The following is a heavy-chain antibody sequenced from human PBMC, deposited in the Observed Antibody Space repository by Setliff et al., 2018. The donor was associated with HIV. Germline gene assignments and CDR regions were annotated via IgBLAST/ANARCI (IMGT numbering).Heavy chain of an antibody. CDR2: INTNSGTT. V-gene: IGHV1-18*01. CDR3: ARSEGRYCSRTSCNSLNFGYYYMDV. D-gene: IGHD2-2*02. Sequence: GASVKVSCKASGYTFSNYGITWVRQAPGQGLEWMGWINTNSGTTHFAQSFQGRITMTSDTSTSTASMELRSLTSDDTAVYFCARSEGRYCSRTSCNSLNFGYYYMDVWGRGTTVT. CDR1: GYTFSNYG. J-gene: IGHJ6*03.